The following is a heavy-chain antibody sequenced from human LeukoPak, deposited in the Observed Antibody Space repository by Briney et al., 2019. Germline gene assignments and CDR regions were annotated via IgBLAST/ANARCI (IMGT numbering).Heavy chain of an antibody. V-gene: IGHV4-31*03. CDR1: GGSISSGGYY. J-gene: IGHJ4*02. D-gene: IGHD3-3*01. CDR2: IYYSGST. CDR3: ARSRSGYYGDVDY. Sequence: NPSETLSLTCTVSGGSISSGGYYWGWIRQHPGKGPEWIGHIYYSGSTYYNPSLKSRVTISVDTSKNQFSLKLSSVTAADTAVYYCARSRSGYYGDVDYWGQGTLVTVSS.